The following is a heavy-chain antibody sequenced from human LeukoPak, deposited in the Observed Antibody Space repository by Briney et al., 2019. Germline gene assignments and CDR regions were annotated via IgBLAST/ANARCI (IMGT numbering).Heavy chain of an antibody. J-gene: IGHJ4*02. Sequence: SETLSLTCTVSGGSISSGGYYWSWIRQPPGKGLEWIGYIYHSGSTYYNPSLKSRVTISVDRSKNQFSLKLSSVTAADTAVYYCARVAVAGTGLDWGQGTLVTVSS. D-gene: IGHD6-19*01. CDR2: IYHSGST. CDR3: ARVAVAGTGLD. CDR1: GGSISSGGYY. V-gene: IGHV4-30-2*01.